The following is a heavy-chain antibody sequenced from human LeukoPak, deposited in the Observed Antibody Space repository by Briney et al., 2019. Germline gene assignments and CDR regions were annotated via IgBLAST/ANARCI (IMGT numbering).Heavy chain of an antibody. Sequence: ASVKVSRKASGYTFTGYYMHWVRQAPGQGLEWMGWINPNSGGTNYAQKFQGRVTMTRDTSISTAYMELSRLRSDDTAVYYCARWSSYSSGWTDYWGQGTLVTVSS. CDR1: GYTFTGYY. CDR3: ARWSSYSSGWTDY. CDR2: INPNSGGT. D-gene: IGHD6-19*01. J-gene: IGHJ4*02. V-gene: IGHV1-2*02.